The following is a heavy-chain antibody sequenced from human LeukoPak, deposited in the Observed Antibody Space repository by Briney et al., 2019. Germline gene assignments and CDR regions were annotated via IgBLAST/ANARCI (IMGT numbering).Heavy chain of an antibody. CDR1: GDSISSYY. D-gene: IGHD4-17*01. CDR3: ARAAYDYGDYGPAFDI. J-gene: IGHJ3*02. CDR2: IYYSGST. V-gene: IGHV4-59*01. Sequence: SETLSLTCTVSGDSISSYYWSWIRQPPGKGLEWIGYIYYSGSTNYNPSLKGRVTISVDTSKNQFSLKLSSVTAADTAVYYCARAAYDYGDYGPAFDIWGQGTMVTVSS.